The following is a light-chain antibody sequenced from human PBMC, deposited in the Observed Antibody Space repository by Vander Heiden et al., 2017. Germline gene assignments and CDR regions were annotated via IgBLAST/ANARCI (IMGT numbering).Light chain of an antibody. J-gene: IGKJ5*01. CDR3: LQSASAPIT. V-gene: IGKV1-39*01. Sequence: DIQMTQSPSSLSASVGDRVTITCRASQTITSYLNWYQQKPGKAPKLLIYAASSLQSGVPSRFSGSGSGTDFTLTISSLQPEDFATYYCLQSASAPITFGQGTRLEIK. CDR2: AAS. CDR1: QTITSY.